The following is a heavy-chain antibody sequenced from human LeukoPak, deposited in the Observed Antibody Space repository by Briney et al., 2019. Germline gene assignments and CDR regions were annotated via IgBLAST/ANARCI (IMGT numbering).Heavy chain of an antibody. CDR3: ARGLGYSSGWYEVMGYYFDY. CDR2: MNPIIGTT. Sequence: ASVKVSCKASGYTFTSYDINWVRQATGQGLEWMGWMNPIIGTTGYAQKFQGRVTMTRNTSISTAYMELSSLRSEDTAVYYCARGLGYSSGWYEVMGYYFDYWGQGTLVTVSS. V-gene: IGHV1-8*01. D-gene: IGHD6-19*01. CDR1: GYTFTSYD. J-gene: IGHJ4*02.